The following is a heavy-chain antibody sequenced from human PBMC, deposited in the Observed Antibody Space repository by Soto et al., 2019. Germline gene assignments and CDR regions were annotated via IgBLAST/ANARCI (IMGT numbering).Heavy chain of an antibody. J-gene: IGHJ4*02. CDR3: AGLYHYDSSGYYDY. V-gene: IGHV1-46*01. CDR1: GNSFTTYY. Sequence: QVQLVQSGAEVKKPGASVKVSCKASGNSFTTYYMHWVRQAPGQGLEWMGIINPSGGRTTYAQKFQSRVTMTRDTSTSTFHMELSSLTSEDTAVYYCAGLYHYDSSGYYDYWGQGTLVTVSS. CDR2: INPSGGRT. D-gene: IGHD3-22*01.